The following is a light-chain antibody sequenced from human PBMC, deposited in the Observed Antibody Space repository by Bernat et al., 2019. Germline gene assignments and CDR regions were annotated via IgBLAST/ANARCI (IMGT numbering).Light chain of an antibody. Sequence: DIQMTQSPPSLSASVGDRVTITCRASQGITRYLVWFQQKPGKAPKSLIYAASSLESGVPSRFSGTGSGTDFTLTINSLQPEDFATYYCHQYGSPCRSFGQGTTVEIK. CDR1: QGITRY. V-gene: IGKV1-16*01. J-gene: IGKJ2*01. CDR3: HQYGSPCRS. CDR2: AAS.